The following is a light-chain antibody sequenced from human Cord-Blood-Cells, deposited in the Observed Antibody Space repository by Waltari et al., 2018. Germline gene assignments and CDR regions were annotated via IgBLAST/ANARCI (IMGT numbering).Light chain of an antibody. Sequence: IVLTQSPGTLSLSPGERAPPSCRASQSVSSSYLAWYQHKPAQAPRLLIYGASRRAAGIPDMSSGGGSGADFIITISRLEPEDVAVYYCQQYGSSPRTFGQGTKVEIK. CDR2: GAS. CDR3: QQYGSSPRT. J-gene: IGKJ1*01. V-gene: IGKV3-20*01. CDR1: QSVSSSY.